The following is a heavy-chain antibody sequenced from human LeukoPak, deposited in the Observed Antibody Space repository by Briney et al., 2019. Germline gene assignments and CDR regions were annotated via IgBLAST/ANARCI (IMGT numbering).Heavy chain of an antibody. Sequence: SETLSLTCTVSGGSISSYYWSWIRQPAGKGLEWIGRIYTSGSTNYNPSLKSRVTMSVDTSKNQFSLKLSSVTAADTAVYYCARERSELYGSGSYYPFTNWFDPWGQGTLVTVSS. J-gene: IGHJ5*02. D-gene: IGHD3-10*01. CDR1: GGSISSYY. CDR3: ARERSELYGSGSYYPFTNWFDP. V-gene: IGHV4-4*07. CDR2: IYTSGST.